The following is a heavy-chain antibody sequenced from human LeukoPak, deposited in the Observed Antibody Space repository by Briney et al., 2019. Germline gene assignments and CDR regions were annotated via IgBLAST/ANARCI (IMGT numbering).Heavy chain of an antibody. Sequence: SETLSLTCAVYGGSFSGYWSWIRQPPGKGLEWIGEINHTGSTNYNPSLKSRVTISVDTSKNQFSLKLSSVTAADTAVYYCARRIVGATWVDYWGQGTLVTVSS. J-gene: IGHJ4*02. CDR2: INHTGST. V-gene: IGHV4-34*01. CDR3: ARRIVGATWVDY. CDR1: GGSFSGY. D-gene: IGHD1-26*01.